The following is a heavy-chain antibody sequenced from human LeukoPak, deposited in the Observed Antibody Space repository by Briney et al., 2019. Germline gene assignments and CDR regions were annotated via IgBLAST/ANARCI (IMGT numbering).Heavy chain of an antibody. Sequence: PSETLSLTCTASGGSISSYYWSWIRQPPGKGLEWIGYIYYSGSTNYNPSLKSRVTISVDTSKNQFSLKLSSVTAADTAVDYCARRSNRYSYGSNYDYWGQGTLVIVSS. CDR1: GGSISSYY. CDR2: IYYSGST. D-gene: IGHD5-18*01. V-gene: IGHV4-59*01. CDR3: ARRSNRYSYGSNYDY. J-gene: IGHJ4*02.